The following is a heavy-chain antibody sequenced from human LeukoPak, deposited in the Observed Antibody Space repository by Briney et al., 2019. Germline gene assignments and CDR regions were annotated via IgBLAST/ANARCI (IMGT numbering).Heavy chain of an antibody. Sequence: SETLSLTCTVSGGSISSSNYYWAWIRQPPGKGLQWIGSVYYSGSTYSNPSLKTRVTISIDTSKNQFSLKLSSVTAADTAVYYCASCTLTGTTYFDYWGQGTLVTVSS. V-gene: IGHV4-39*07. CDR1: GGSISSSNYY. CDR3: ASCTLTGTTYFDY. D-gene: IGHD1-7*01. J-gene: IGHJ4*02. CDR2: VYYSGST.